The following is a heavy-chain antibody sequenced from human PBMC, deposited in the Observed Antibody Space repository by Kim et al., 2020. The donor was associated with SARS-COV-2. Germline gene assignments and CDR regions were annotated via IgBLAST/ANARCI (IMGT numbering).Heavy chain of an antibody. CDR1: GGTFSSYA. D-gene: IGHD3-3*01. J-gene: IGHJ4*02. CDR2: IIPIFGTA. CDR3: ARDNSKAPHYDFWSGYSTH. V-gene: IGHV1-69*13. Sequence: SVKVSCKASGGTFSSYAISWVRQAPGQGLEWMGGIIPIFGTANYAQKFQGRVTITADESTSTAYMELSSLRSEDTAVYYCARDNSKAPHYDFWSGYSTHWGQGTLVTVSS.